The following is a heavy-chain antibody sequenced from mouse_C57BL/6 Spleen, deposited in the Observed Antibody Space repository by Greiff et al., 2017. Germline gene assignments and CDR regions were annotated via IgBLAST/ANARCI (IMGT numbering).Heavy chain of an antibody. CDR1: GYTFTSYG. Sequence: QVQLKQSGAELARPGASVKLSCKASGYTFTSYGISWVKQRTGQGLEWIGEIYPRSGNTYYNEKFKGKATLTADKSSSTAYMELRSLTSEDSAVYFCARGRVDYAMDYWGQGTSVTVSS. V-gene: IGHV1-81*01. CDR2: IYPRSGNT. J-gene: IGHJ4*01. CDR3: ARGRVDYAMDY. D-gene: IGHD1-1*01.